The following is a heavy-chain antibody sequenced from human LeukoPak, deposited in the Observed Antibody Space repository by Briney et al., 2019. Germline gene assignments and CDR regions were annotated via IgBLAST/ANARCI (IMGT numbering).Heavy chain of an antibody. CDR1: GGSFSGYY. D-gene: IGHD4-17*01. J-gene: IGHJ3*02. CDR3: ARAPYGDYDGAFDI. V-gene: IGHV4-34*01. CDR2: INHSGST. Sequence: SETLSLTCVVYGGSFSGYYWSWIRQPPGKGLEWIGEINHSGSTNYNPSLKSRVTISVDTSKNQFSLKLSSVTAADTAVYYCARAPYGDYDGAFDIWGQGTMVTVSS.